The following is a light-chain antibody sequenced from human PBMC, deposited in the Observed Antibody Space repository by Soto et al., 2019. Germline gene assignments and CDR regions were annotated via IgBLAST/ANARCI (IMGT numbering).Light chain of an antibody. CDR3: QQFYNWPRT. Sequence: EIVMTQSPGTLSVSPGERATLSCRASQSVSSNLAWYQQKPGQAPRLLIYGASTRATGIPARFSGSGSETEFTLTISSLQSEDFALYYCQQFYNWPRTFGQGTKVDIK. V-gene: IGKV3-15*01. CDR2: GAS. J-gene: IGKJ1*01. CDR1: QSVSSN.